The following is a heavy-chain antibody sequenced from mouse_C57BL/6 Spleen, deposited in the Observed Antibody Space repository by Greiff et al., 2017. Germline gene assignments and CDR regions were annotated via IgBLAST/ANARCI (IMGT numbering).Heavy chain of an antibody. CDR2: IWRGGST. J-gene: IGHJ4*01. Sequence: VQLQQSGPGLVQPSQSLSITCTVSGFSLTSYGVHWVRQSPGKGLEWLGVIWRGGSTDYNAAFMSRLSITKDNSKSQVFFKMNSLQADDTAIYYCAKTGGDYEDYAMDDWGQGTSVTVSS. D-gene: IGHD2-4*01. V-gene: IGHV2-5*01. CDR1: GFSLTSYG. CDR3: AKTGGDYEDYAMDD.